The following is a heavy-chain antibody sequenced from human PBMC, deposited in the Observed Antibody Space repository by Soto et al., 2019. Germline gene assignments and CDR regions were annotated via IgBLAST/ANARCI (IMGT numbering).Heavy chain of an antibody. CDR1: SVSNAW. D-gene: IGHD2-2*01. J-gene: IGHJ5*02. CDR2: IKSKTDGGTT. V-gene: IGHV3-15*07. Sequence: SVSNAWMNWVRQAPGKGLEWVGRIKSKTDGGTTDYAAPVKGRFTISRDDSKNTLYLQMNSLKTEDTAVYYCTTDTSMNWFDPWGQGTLVTVSS. CDR3: TTDTSMNWFDP.